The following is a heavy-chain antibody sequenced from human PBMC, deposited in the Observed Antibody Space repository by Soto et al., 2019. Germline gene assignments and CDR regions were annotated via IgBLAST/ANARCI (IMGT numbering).Heavy chain of an antibody. Sequence: QGQLLQSGAEVKAPGASVKISCKASRYSFTAHYIHWVRQTPGQGLRHLGWLKSDNGGSYSAPKFQGRVVMTGDTSTSTAYLELTGLQSDDTAVYFCARDLCPLGSGSPCPTFGMDVWGQGTSVTVSS. CDR2: LKSDNGGS. V-gene: IGHV1-2*02. J-gene: IGHJ6*02. CDR3: ARDLCPLGSGSPCPTFGMDV. CDR1: RYSFTAHY. D-gene: IGHD3-10*01.